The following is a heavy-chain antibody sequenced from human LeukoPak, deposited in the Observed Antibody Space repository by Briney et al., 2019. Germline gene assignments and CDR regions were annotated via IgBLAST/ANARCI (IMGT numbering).Heavy chain of an antibody. CDR3: ARAVLTDYYYYYMDV. J-gene: IGHJ6*03. CDR2: IYYSGST. V-gene: IGHV4-39*07. D-gene: IGHD3-9*01. CDR1: GGSISSSSYY. Sequence: NTSETLSLTCTVSGGSISSSSYYWGWIRQPPGKGLEWIGSIYYSGSTYYNPSLKSRVTISVDTSKNQFSLKLSSVTAADTAVYYCARAVLTDYYYYYMDVWGKGTTVTISS.